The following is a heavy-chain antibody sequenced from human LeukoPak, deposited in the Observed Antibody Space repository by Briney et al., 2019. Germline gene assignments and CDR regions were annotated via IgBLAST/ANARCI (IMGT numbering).Heavy chain of an antibody. Sequence: ASVKVSCKASDSTFTSHSISWVPQAPGQGLEWMAWISSYNGNTNYAQKLQGRVTMTTATSTSTAYMELRSLRSDDTAVYYCERVAHNHYDSSGYYYSWDYWGQGTLVTVSS. J-gene: IGHJ4*02. CDR2: ISSYNGNT. CDR1: DSTFTSHS. CDR3: ERVAHNHYDSSGYYYSWDY. D-gene: IGHD3-22*01. V-gene: IGHV1-18*01.